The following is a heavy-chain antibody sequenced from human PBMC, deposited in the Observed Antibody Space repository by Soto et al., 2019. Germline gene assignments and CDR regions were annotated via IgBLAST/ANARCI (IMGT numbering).Heavy chain of an antibody. D-gene: IGHD4-17*01. J-gene: IGHJ4*02. V-gene: IGHV3-21*05. CDR2: ISSTSNIA. CDR1: GFTFTDYS. CDR3: ASCYGDYEFPCEY. Sequence: GGSLRLSCEGSGFTFTDYSMLWVRQAPGKGLEWVSYISSTSNIAFYVDSVEGRFTTSRDNAKNSLYLQMNSLRDEDMAVYYCASCYGDYEFPCEYWGQGTLVTVSS.